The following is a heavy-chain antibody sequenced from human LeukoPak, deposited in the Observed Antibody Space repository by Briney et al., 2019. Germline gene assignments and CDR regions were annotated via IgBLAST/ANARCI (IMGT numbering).Heavy chain of an antibody. CDR2: IYYSGST. J-gene: IGHJ5*02. V-gene: IGHV4-59*01. Sequence: SETQSLTCTVSGGSISSYYWSWIRQPPGKGLEWIGYIYYSGSTNYNPSLKSRVTISVDTSKNQFSLKLSSVTTADTAVYYCARERYSSGWENNWFDPWGQGTLVTVSS. CDR1: GGSISSYY. D-gene: IGHD6-19*01. CDR3: ARERYSSGWENNWFDP.